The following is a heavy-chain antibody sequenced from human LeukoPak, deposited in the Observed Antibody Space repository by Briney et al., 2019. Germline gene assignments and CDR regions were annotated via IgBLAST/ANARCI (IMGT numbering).Heavy chain of an antibody. V-gene: IGHV4-4*07. CDR1: GGSISSYY. CDR3: GRVPYGDYGFHYYMDV. D-gene: IGHD4-17*01. CDR2: IYTSGST. Sequence: SETLSLTCTVSGGSISSYYWSWIRQPAGKGLEWIGRIYTSGSTNYNPSLKSRVTMSVDTSKNQFSLKLSSVTAADTAVYYCGRVPYGDYGFHYYMDVWGKGTTVTVSS. J-gene: IGHJ6*03.